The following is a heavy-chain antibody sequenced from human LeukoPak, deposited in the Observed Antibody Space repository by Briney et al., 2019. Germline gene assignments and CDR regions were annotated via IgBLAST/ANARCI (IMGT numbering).Heavy chain of an antibody. D-gene: IGHD5-18*01. CDR2: IYYSGST. J-gene: IGHJ4*02. CDR3: ARHESSSYGYGDFYYFDY. CDR1: GGSISSGGYY. V-gene: IGHV4-31*03. Sequence: NPSETLSLTCTVSGGSISSGGYYWSWIRQHPGKGLEWIGYIYYSGSTYYNPSLKSRVTISVDTSKNQFSLKLSSVTAADTAVYYCARHESSSYGYGDFYYFDYWGQGTLVTVSS.